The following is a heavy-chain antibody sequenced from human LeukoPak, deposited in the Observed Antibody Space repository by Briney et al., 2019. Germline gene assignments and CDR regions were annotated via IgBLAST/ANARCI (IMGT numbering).Heavy chain of an antibody. V-gene: IGHV1-2*02. CDR1: GYTFTGYY. CDR3: ARGTRYCSSTSCYVRKWFDP. CDR2: INPNSGGT. J-gene: IGHJ5*02. D-gene: IGHD2-2*01. Sequence: ASVKVSCKASGYTFTGYYMHWVRLAPGQGREWMGWINPNSGGTNYAQKVQGRVTMTRDTSISTAYMELSRLRSDDTAVYYCARGTRYCSSTSCYVRKWFDPWGQGTLVTVSS.